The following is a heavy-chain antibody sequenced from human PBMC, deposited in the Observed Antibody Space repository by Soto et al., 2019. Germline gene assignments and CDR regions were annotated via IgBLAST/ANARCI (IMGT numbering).Heavy chain of an antibody. D-gene: IGHD2-21*01. J-gene: IGHJ4*02. CDR1: GDSISSRSYY. V-gene: IGHV4-39*01. CDR3: ASQRTSVVSQAYFDV. CDR2: IYYSRST. Sequence: KPSGTLSLTCTVTGDSISSRSYYWGWIRQPPGKGLEWIGSIYYSRSTYNNPSLRSRVTMSIDTSKDQFSLKLKSVTSADTALYFCASQRTSVVSQAYFDVWGPWSQGTVSS.